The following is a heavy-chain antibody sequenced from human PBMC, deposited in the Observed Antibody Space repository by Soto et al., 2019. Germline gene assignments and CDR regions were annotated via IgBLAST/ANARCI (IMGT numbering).Heavy chain of an antibody. CDR1: GGTFSSYA. Sequence: QVQLVQSGAEVKKPGSSVKVSCKASGGTFSSYAISWVRQAPGQGLEWMGGIIPIFGTANYAQKFQGRVTITADESTSTAYMELSSLRSEDTAVYYCASRAYCSSTSCYTGGYYGMDVWGQGTTVTLSS. D-gene: IGHD2-2*02. CDR2: IIPIFGTA. V-gene: IGHV1-69*01. CDR3: ASRAYCSSTSCYTGGYYGMDV. J-gene: IGHJ6*02.